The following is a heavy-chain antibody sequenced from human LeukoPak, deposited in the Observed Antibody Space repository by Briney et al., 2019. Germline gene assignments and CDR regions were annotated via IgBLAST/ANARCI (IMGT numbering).Heavy chain of an antibody. J-gene: IGHJ3*02. V-gene: IGHV1-69*02. CDR3: ASPRALYCSSTSCQTANGAFDI. CDR2: IIPILGIA. Sequence: SVKVSCKASGYTFTGYYMHWVRQAPGQGLEWMGRIIPILGIANYAQKFQGRVTITADKSTSTAYMELSSLRSEDTAVYYCASPRALYCSSTSCQTANGAFDIWGQGTMVTVSS. D-gene: IGHD2-2*01. CDR1: GYTFTGYY.